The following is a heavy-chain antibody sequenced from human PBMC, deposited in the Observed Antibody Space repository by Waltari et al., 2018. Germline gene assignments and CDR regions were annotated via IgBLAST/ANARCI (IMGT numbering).Heavy chain of an antibody. V-gene: IGHV3-33*01. D-gene: IGHD2-15*01. J-gene: IGHJ4*02. CDR3: ARGVVVAPPDY. CDR2: IWYDGTNT. Sequence: QVHLVESGGGVVQPGRSLGLSCGASGSTLSSYGIHWVRQAPGKGLEWVAVIWYDGTNTYYGDSVKGRFTISRDNSKNTVFLQMNSLRVEDTAVYYCARGVVVAPPDYWGQGTLVTVSS. CDR1: GSTLSSYG.